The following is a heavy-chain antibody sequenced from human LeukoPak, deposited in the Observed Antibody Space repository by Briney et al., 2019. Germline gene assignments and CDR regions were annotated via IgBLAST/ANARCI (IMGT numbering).Heavy chain of an antibody. CDR2: MNPNSGNT. D-gene: IGHD5-12*01. CDR3: ARGYSGSYYLDY. Sequence: EASVKVSCKASGYTFTSYDINWVRQATGRGLEWMGWMNPNSGNTGYAQKFQGRVTMTRNTSISTAYMELSSLRSEDTAVYYCARGYSGSYYLDYWGQGTLVTVSS. V-gene: IGHV1-8*01. CDR1: GYTFTSYD. J-gene: IGHJ4*02.